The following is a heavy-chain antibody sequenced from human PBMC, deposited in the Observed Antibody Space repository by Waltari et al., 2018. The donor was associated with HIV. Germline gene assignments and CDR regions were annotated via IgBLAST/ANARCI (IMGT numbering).Heavy chain of an antibody. CDR3: ARQRGSGLWYFDL. D-gene: IGHD3-10*01. CDR1: GGSISSNYFF. J-gene: IGHJ2*01. Sequence: QSQLQESDPGLVKPSETLSLTCTVSGGSISSNYFFWPWLRQPPGKGLEWIGTISHTGGTTYYNPSLKSRVIISVDTSKDQSSLKLSSMTATDTAVYYCARQRGSGLWYFDLWGRGTLVSVSS. V-gene: IGHV4-39*01. CDR2: ISHTGGTT.